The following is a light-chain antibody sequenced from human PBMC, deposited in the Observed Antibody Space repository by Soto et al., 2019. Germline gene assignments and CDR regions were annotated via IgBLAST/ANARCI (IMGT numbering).Light chain of an antibody. V-gene: IGKV1-27*01. CDR1: QGIRHN. J-gene: IGKJ3*01. CDR3: QKYFSVPVS. Sequence: DIQMTQSPSSLSASAGDRVTITCRASQGIRHNLAWYQQKPGEVPKLLIYDASTLQSGVPSRFSCSGSRTAFTLNISSLQPEDVATDYCQKYFSVPVSFGRGTKGVI. CDR2: DAS.